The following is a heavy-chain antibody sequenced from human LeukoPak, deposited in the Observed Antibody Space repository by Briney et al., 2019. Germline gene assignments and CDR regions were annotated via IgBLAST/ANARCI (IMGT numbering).Heavy chain of an antibody. D-gene: IGHD1-26*01. Sequence: PGGSLRLSCAASGFTFSSYSMNWVRQAPGKGLEWVSVIYSGGSTYYADSVKGRFTISRDNSKNTLYLQMNSLRAEDTAVYYCARFGGGSYEDYWGQGTLVTVSS. CDR2: IYSGGST. CDR3: ARFGGGSYEDY. J-gene: IGHJ4*02. CDR1: GFTFSSYS. V-gene: IGHV3-53*01.